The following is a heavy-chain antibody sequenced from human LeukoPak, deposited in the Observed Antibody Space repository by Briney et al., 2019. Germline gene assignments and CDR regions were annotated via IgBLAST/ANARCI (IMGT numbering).Heavy chain of an antibody. D-gene: IGHD3-3*01. J-gene: IGHJ6*03. CDR2: ISYDGSNK. CDR1: GFTFSSYA. V-gene: IGHV3-30*01. CDR3: ARDETGGGYDFWSGYYSDYYYYMDV. Sequence: PGGSLRLSCAASGFTFSSYAMHCVRQAPGKGLEWVAVISYDGSNKYYADSVKGRFTISRDNSKNTLYLQMNSLRAEDTAVYYCARDETGGGYDFWSGYYSDYYYYMDVWGKGTTVTVSS.